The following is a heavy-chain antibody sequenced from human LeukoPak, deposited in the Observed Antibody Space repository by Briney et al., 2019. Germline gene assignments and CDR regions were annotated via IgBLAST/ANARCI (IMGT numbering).Heavy chain of an antibody. CDR3: AKKSGAAFYNWFDP. CDR1: GFTFSGFG. V-gene: IGHV3-30*02. CDR2: IRYDGSNK. J-gene: IGHJ5*02. Sequence: GGSLRLSCAASGFTFSGFGMHWVRQAPGKGPEWVAYIRYDGSNKKYADSLEGRLTISRDNSKNALYLQIDSLRPEDTAVYYCAKKSGAAFYNWFDPWGQGTLVTVSS. D-gene: IGHD1-26*01.